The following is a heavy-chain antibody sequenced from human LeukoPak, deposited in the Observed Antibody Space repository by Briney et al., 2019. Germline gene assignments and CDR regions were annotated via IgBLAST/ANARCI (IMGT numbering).Heavy chain of an antibody. Sequence: GGSLRLSCAASGFTFSSYSMNWVRQAPGKGLEWVSSISSSSSYKYYADSVKGRLTISRDNDKKSLYLQMNGLRDDQRAVYYCERSEGEDFGDHDYSGQGNLVTVSS. CDR3: ERSEGEDFGDHDY. CDR1: GFTFSSYS. V-gene: IGHV3-21*01. J-gene: IGHJ4*02. CDR2: ISSSSSYK. D-gene: IGHD2-15*01.